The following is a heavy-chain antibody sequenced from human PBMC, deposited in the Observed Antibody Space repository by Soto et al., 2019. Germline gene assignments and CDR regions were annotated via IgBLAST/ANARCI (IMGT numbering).Heavy chain of an antibody. CDR2: ISYDGSNK. CDR1: GFTFSSYA. J-gene: IGHJ4*01. D-gene: IGHD3-3*02. CDR3: ARDPSIRSPPDY. Sequence: GGSLRLSCAASGFTFSSYAMHWVRQAPGKGLEWVAVISYDGSNKYYADSVKGRFTISRDNAKNSLYLQMDSLRDEDTAIYYCARDPSIRSPPDYWGRGTLVTVSS. V-gene: IGHV3-30-3*01.